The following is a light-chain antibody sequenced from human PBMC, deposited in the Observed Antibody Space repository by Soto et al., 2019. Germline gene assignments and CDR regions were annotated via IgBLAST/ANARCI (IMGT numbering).Light chain of an antibody. CDR1: QFVSTM. V-gene: IGKV3D-15*01. CDR3: QHYNNWPAWT. J-gene: IGKJ1*01. CDR2: GAS. Sequence: EIVVTQSPATLSASPGERVTLSCRASQFVSTMLAWYQQRPGQAPRLLIHGASNRATGIPDRVSGSGSGTDFTLTITSLQSEDFAVYYCQHYNNWPAWTFGQGTKVDIK.